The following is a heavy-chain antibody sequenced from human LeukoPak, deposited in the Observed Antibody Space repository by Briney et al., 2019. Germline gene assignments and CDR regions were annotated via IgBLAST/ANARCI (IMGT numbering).Heavy chain of an antibody. Sequence: SETLSLTCAVYGGSFSGYYWSWIRQPPGKGLEWIGKINHSGSTNYNPSLKSRVTISVDTSKNQFSLKLSSVTAADTAVYYCARKSYSSSSRWFDPWGQGTLVTVSS. D-gene: IGHD6-6*01. J-gene: IGHJ5*02. V-gene: IGHV4-34*01. CDR3: ARKSYSSSSRWFDP. CDR2: INHSGST. CDR1: GGSFSGYY.